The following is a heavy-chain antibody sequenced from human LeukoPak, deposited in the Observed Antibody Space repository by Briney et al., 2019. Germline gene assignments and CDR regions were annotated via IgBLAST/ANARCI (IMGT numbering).Heavy chain of an antibody. J-gene: IGHJ4*02. V-gene: IGHV4-59*01. Sequence: SETLSLTCTVSVDCMSSDYWSWIRQPPGKGLEWLGYISYSGSNNYNPSRRGRVTISVDTSKNQFSLKLSSVTAADTAIYYSASGIVRTTWFDYWGQGTLVTVSS. CDR3: ASGIVRTTWFDY. D-gene: IGHD1-26*01. CDR1: VDCMSSDY. CDR2: ISYSGSN.